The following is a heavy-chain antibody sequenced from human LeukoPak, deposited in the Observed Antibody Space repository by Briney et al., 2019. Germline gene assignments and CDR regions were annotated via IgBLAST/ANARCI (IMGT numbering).Heavy chain of an antibody. J-gene: IGHJ4*02. CDR2: INHSGST. CDR1: GGSISSYY. D-gene: IGHD3-16*01. V-gene: IGHV4-34*01. Sequence: SETLSLTCTVSGGSISSYYWSWIRQPPGKGLEWIGEINHSGSTNYNPSLKSRVTISVDTSKNQFSLKLSSVTAADTAVYYCARAYYDYVWGSYRGPADRSLDYWGQGTLVTVSS. CDR3: ARAYYDYVWGSYRGPADRSLDY.